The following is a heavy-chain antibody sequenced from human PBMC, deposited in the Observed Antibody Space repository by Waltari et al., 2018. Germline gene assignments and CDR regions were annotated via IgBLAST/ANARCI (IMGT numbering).Heavy chain of an antibody. CDR1: GFTFSTSW. D-gene: IGHD4-17*01. CDR3: ARVRLGDYVIST. V-gene: IGHV3-74*01. CDR2: MNGDGTNI. J-gene: IGHJ5*02. Sequence: EVQLVESGGGLVQPGGSLGLSCAASGFTFSTSWMHWVRQVPGKGLVWVSRMNGDGTNILYADSVKGRFTISRDNAKNTLYLQMNSLRAEDTAVYYCARVRLGDYVISTWGQGTLVTVSS.